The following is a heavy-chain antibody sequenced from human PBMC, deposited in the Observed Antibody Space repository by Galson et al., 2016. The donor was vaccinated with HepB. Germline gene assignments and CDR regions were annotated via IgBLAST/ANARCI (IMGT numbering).Heavy chain of an antibody. J-gene: IGHJ5*02. CDR1: GGSFSDY. CDR2: INQSGTT. V-gene: IGHV4-34*01. Sequence: SETLSLTCAVYGGSFSDYWTWIRQPPGKGLEWIGEINQSGTTNYNPSLRSRVTISSDTSKNQFSLNLSSVTAADTAVYYCATGWGILAGYYSGNWFDPWGQGTLVTVSS. D-gene: IGHD3-9*01. CDR3: ATGWGILAGYYSGNWFDP.